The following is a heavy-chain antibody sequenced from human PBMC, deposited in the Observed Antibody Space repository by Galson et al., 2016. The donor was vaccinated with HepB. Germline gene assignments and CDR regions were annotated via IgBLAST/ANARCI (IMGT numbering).Heavy chain of an antibody. CDR1: GFTFSSYA. V-gene: IGHV3-64*04. CDR3: AKTAIQLWLRVRYFDY. J-gene: IGHJ4*02. CDR2: ISSNGGST. Sequence: SLRLSCAASGFTFSSYAMHWVRQAPGKGLEYVSAISSNGGSTYYADSVKGRFTVSRDNSKNTLYLQMNSLRAEDTAVYYCAKTAIQLWLRVRYFDYWGQGTLVTVAS. D-gene: IGHD5-18*01.